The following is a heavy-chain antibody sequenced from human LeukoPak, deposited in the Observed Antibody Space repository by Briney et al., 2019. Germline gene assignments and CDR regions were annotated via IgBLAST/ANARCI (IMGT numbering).Heavy chain of an antibody. CDR3: ARDPATVTSHFDY. CDR1: GFIFSRYD. J-gene: IGHJ4*02. D-gene: IGHD4-17*01. V-gene: IGHV3-33*01. CDR2: IWHDGSKT. Sequence: PGTSLRLSCVASGFIFSRYDMHWVRQAPGKGLEWVALIWHDGSKTHYADSVKGRFTISRDDSKSTLYVQMNSLSVEDTAVYYCARDPATVTSHFDYWGQGALVTVSS.